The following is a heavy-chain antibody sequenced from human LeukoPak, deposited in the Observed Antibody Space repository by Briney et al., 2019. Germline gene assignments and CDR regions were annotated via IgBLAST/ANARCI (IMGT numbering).Heavy chain of an antibody. V-gene: IGHV4-39*07. D-gene: IGHD6-6*01. J-gene: IGHJ6*03. CDR3: ARAAAARPIYYYYYMDV. Sequence: SETLSLTCTVSGGSISRSSYYWGWIRQPPGKGLEWIGSIYYSGSTYYNPSLKSRVTISVDTSKNQFSLKLSSVTAADTAVYYCARAAAARPIYYYYYMDVWGKGTTVTVSS. CDR1: GGSISRSSYY. CDR2: IYYSGST.